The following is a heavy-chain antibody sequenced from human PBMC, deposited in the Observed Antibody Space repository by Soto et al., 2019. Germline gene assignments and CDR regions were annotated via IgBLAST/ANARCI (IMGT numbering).Heavy chain of an antibody. CDR1: GFMFSAYA. Sequence: GVLRRDCAASGFMFSAYAMLWVGQAPGKGLEWVAAIAYDGTKKYYADSSKGRFIISRDNSANTLFLQVNSLRREDTAMYYCARDPSPYTSGWYGIDFWGHGTLVTVSS. CDR3: ARDPSPYTSGWYGIDF. D-gene: IGHD6-19*01. J-gene: IGHJ4*01. CDR2: IAYDGTKK. V-gene: IGHV3-30*04.